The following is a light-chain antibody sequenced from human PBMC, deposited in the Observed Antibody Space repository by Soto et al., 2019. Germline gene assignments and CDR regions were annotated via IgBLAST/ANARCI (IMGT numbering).Light chain of an antibody. V-gene: IGLV2-14*03. CDR2: DVT. Sequence: SVVPRPAKVCWSPCSPYQLPCTGARSEVFGYNYVSCYQHHPGKAPKLIIYDVTNRPSGVSNPFSGSKSGNTASLTISGLQPEDEADYYCGTYTTSNTRQIVVGTGTKVTV. CDR3: GTYTTSNTRQIV. J-gene: IGLJ1*01. CDR1: RSEVFGYNY.